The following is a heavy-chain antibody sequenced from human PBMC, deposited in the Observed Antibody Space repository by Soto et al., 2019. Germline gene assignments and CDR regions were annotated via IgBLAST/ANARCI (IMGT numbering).Heavy chain of an antibody. CDR3: ARHAMYEVWSGPDHNGFDH. J-gene: IGHJ5*02. Sequence: SETLSLTCTVSGGSISSRSHYWAWIRQPPGKGLEWIGSIYYTGSIYFNPSLKSRVSIFVDTSKSQFSLTVSSVTAADTAVYFCARHAMYEVWSGPDHNGFDHWGQGALVT. CDR2: IYYTGSI. CDR1: GGSISSRSHY. V-gene: IGHV4-39*01. D-gene: IGHD3-3*01.